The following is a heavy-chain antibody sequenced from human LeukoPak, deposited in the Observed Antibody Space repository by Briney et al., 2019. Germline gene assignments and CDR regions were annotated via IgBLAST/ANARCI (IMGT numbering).Heavy chain of an antibody. CDR2: IVAGSGNT. CDR1: GFTFTSSA. D-gene: IGHD2-8*01. Sequence: ASVKVSCKASGFTFTSSAMQWVRQARGQRLEWIGWIVAGSGNTNYAQKFQERVTITRDMSTSTAYMELSSLRSEDTAVYYCAAANGRGPNVSSFDDWGQGTLVTVSS. CDR3: AAANGRGPNVSSFDD. J-gene: IGHJ4*02. V-gene: IGHV1-58*02.